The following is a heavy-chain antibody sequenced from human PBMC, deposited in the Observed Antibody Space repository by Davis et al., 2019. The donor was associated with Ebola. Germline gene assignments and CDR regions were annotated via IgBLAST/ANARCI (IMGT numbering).Heavy chain of an antibody. D-gene: IGHD4-23*01. Sequence: GESLKISCAASGFTFSSYSMNWVRQAPGKGLEWVSSISSSGSYIYYADSVKGRFTISRDNAKNSLYLQMNSLRAEDTAVYYCARGRGGKSRYGMDVWGQGTTVTVSS. CDR3: ARGRGGKSRYGMDV. CDR1: GFTFSSYS. V-gene: IGHV3-21*01. CDR2: ISSSGSYI. J-gene: IGHJ6*02.